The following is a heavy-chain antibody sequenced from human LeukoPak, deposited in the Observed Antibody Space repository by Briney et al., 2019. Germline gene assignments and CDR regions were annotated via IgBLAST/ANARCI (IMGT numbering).Heavy chain of an antibody. J-gene: IGHJ4*02. V-gene: IGHV4-39*01. CDR2: IYYSGST. CDR3: ARANTIFGVVSLYGRYYFDY. D-gene: IGHD3-3*01. Sequence: SETLSLTCTVSGGSISSSSYYWGWIRQPPGKGLEWIGSIYYSGSTYYNPSLKSRVTISVDTSKNQFSLKLSSVTAADTAVYYCARANTIFGVVSLYGRYYFDYWGQGTLVTVSS. CDR1: GGSISSSSYY.